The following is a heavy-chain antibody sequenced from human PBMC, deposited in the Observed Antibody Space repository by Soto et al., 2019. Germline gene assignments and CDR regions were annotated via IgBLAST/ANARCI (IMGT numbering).Heavy chain of an antibody. D-gene: IGHD3-22*01. CDR2: ISGSGGST. Sequence: GGSLRLSCAASGFTFSSYAMSWVRQAPGKGLEWVSAISGSGGSTYYADSVKGRFTISRDNSKNTLYLQMNSLRAEDTAVYYCAKDTRDPYYYDSSGLPEFDYWGQGTLVTVSS. V-gene: IGHV3-23*01. CDR1: GFTFSSYA. CDR3: AKDTRDPYYYDSSGLPEFDY. J-gene: IGHJ4*02.